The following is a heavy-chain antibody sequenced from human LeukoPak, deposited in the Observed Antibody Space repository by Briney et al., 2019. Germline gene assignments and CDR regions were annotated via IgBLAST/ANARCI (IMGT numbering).Heavy chain of an antibody. CDR2: IHYSGST. CDR3: ARGGDSSGYLNHYYYGMDV. V-gene: IGHV4-59*01. D-gene: IGHD5-18*01. J-gene: IGHJ6*02. CDR1: GGSIRNYY. Sequence: SGTLSLTCIVSGGSIRNYYWNWIRQSPGKGLEWIGFIHYSGSTYYRPTLKSQVTMSVDTSKNQFSLKLTSVTAADTAVYYCARGGDSSGYLNHYYYGMDVWGQGTTVTVSS.